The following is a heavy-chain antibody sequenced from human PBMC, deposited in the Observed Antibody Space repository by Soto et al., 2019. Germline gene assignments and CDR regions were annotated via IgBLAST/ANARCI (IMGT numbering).Heavy chain of an antibody. D-gene: IGHD3-10*01. CDR2: FSGGST. J-gene: IGHJ5*02. CDR1: GFTFRTHA. V-gene: IGHV3-23*01. CDR3: VKVLIDIYASGSYFSRYNWFGP. Sequence: GSQRLSCGASGFTFRTHAMSWVRQAPGKGLEWVSAFSGGSTYYADSVKGRFTISGDYSKNTVFLEMNSLRAEDTAVYYCVKVLIDIYASGSYFSRYNWFGPWGQGTLVTVSS.